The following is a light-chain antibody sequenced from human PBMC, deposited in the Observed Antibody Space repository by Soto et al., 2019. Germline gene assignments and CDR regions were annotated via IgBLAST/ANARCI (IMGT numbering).Light chain of an antibody. CDR1: QGISNY. Sequence: DIQMTQSPSSLSASVGDRVTITCRASQGISNYLAWYQQKPGKVPRLLIYGATTLQSGVPSRFSGSGSGTDFTLTISCLQSEDFATYYCQQYYSFPWTFGQGTKVDIK. CDR3: QQYYSFPWT. J-gene: IGKJ1*01. CDR2: GAT. V-gene: IGKV1-27*01.